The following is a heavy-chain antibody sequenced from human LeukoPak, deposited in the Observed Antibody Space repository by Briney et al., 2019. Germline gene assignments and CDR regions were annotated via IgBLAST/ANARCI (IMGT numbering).Heavy chain of an antibody. D-gene: IGHD3-10*01. Sequence: SETLSLTCAVYGGSFSDYYWSWVRQPPGKGLEWIGEVNHSGSTNYNPSLKSQVTISVDTSKNQFSLKLSSVAAADTAVYYCARVKFRGSRPFDYWGQGTLVTVSS. CDR3: ARVKFRGSRPFDY. CDR1: GGSFSDYY. CDR2: VNHSGST. V-gene: IGHV4-34*01. J-gene: IGHJ4*02.